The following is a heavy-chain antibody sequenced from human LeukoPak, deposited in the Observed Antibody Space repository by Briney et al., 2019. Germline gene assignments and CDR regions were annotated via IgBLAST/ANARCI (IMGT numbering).Heavy chain of an antibody. CDR3: ARDRFDDSSGYYYHYYFYMDV. V-gene: IGHV4-39*07. Sequence: PSETLSLTCSVSGGSIRSSDDYWGFVRQTPGKGLEWIGSIYYSGSTSYNPSLKSRVTISLATSKNQFSLKLNSVTAADTAVYYCARDRFDDSSGYYYHYYFYMDVWGKGTTVTVSS. D-gene: IGHD3-22*01. J-gene: IGHJ6*03. CDR2: IYYSGST. CDR1: GGSIRSSDDY.